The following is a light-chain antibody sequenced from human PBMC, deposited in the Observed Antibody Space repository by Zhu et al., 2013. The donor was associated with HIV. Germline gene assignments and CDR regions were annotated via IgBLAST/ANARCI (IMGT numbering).Light chain of an antibody. V-gene: IGLV2-14*01. Sequence: QSALTQPASVSGSPGQSITISCTGTSSDVGGYNSVSWYQHHPGKAPKLMIYDVTNRPSGVSDRFSGSKSGNTASLTISGLQDDDEAEYYCNSHRSGTTLVLFGGGTKVTVL. CDR3: NSHRSGTTLVL. CDR1: SSDVGGYNS. J-gene: IGLJ2*01. CDR2: DVT.